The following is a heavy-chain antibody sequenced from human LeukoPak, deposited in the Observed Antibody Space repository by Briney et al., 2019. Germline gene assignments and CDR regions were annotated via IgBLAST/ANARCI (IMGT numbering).Heavy chain of an antibody. CDR2: IKQDGSEK. Sequence: GGSLRLSCAASGFTFSSYWMSWVRQAPGKGLEWVANIKQDGSEKYYVDSVKGRFTISRDNAKNSLYLQMNSLRAEDTAVYYCARSRDPYYYDSSGYFDYWGQGTLVTVSS. CDR3: ARSRDPYYYDSSGYFDY. J-gene: IGHJ4*02. V-gene: IGHV3-7*03. D-gene: IGHD3-22*01. CDR1: GFTFSSYW.